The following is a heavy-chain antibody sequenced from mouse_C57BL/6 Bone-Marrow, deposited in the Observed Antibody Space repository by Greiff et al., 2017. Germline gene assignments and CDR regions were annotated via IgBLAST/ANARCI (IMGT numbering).Heavy chain of an antibody. CDR1: GFNIKNTY. CDR2: SDPANGNT. Sequence: EVQLQQSVAELVRPGASVKLSCTASGFNIKNTYMHWVKQRHEQGLEWIGKSDPANGNTKYAPKFQGKATRTADTSSNTAYLQLSRLTAEDTAIYYCVDSNGFAYWGQGTLVTVSA. J-gene: IGHJ3*01. CDR3: VDSNGFAY. D-gene: IGHD2-5*01. V-gene: IGHV14-3*01.